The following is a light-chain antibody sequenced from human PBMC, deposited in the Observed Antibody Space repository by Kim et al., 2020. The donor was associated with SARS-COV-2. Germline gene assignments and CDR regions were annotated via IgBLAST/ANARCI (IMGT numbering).Light chain of an antibody. CDR3: KQYGSSPYT. V-gene: IGKV3-20*01. CDR1: QSVSGSY. CDR2: GTS. Sequence: EIVLTQSPGTLSLSPGERATLSCRASQSVSGSYLAWYQQTLGQAPRLIIYGTSNRATGIPDRFSGSGSETDFTLIISRLEPEDFAVYYCKQYGSSPYTFGQGTKLEI. J-gene: IGKJ2*01.